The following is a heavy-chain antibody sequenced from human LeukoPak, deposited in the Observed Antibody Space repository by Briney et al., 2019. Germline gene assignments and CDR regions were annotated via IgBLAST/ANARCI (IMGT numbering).Heavy chain of an antibody. D-gene: IGHD2-15*01. CDR1: GYTFTSYY. CDR3: ARDGLVAATYGNYYYYYMDV. J-gene: IGHJ6*03. V-gene: IGHV1-46*01. Sequence: ASVKVSCKASGYTFTSYYMHWVRQAPGQGPEWMGIINPSGGSTSYAQKFQGRVTITRDTSASTAYMELSSLRSEDMAVYYCARDGLVAATYGNYYYYYMDVWGKGTTVTVSS. CDR2: INPSGGST.